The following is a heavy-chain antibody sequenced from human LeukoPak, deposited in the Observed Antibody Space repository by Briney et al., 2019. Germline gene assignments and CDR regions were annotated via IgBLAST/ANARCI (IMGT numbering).Heavy chain of an antibody. V-gene: IGHV3-74*01. J-gene: IGHJ4*02. D-gene: IGHD3-22*01. Sequence: GGSLRLSCAASGFTFSSYWMNWVRQAPGKGLVWVSRINSDGSSTSYADSVKGRFTISRDNGKNTLYLQMNSLRAEDTAVYYCARGDYYDSSGLFDYWGQGTLVTVSP. CDR1: GFTFSSYW. CDR2: INSDGSST. CDR3: ARGDYYDSSGLFDY.